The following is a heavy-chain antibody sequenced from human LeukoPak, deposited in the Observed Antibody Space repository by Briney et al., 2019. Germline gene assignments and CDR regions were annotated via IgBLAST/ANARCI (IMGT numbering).Heavy chain of an antibody. CDR2: TYYRSKWYN. J-gene: IGHJ4*02. Sequence: SQTLSLTCAISGDSVSTSRAAWNWIRQSPSRGLEWLGRTYYRSKWYNDYAASVKSRITINPDTSKNQFSLQLNSVTPEDTAVYYCTRASSANSIYSFDCWGQGTLVTVSS. CDR1: GDSVSTSRAA. V-gene: IGHV6-1*01. CDR3: TRASSANSIYSFDC. D-gene: IGHD2-15*01.